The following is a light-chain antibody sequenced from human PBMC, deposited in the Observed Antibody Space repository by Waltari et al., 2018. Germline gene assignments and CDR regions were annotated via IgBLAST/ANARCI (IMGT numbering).Light chain of an antibody. CDR1: SSNVGAGYD. CDR3: QSYDRSLSAPYV. Sequence: QSALTQPPSVSGAPGQRVTISCTGSSSNVGAGYDVHWYQQLPGTAPKLLIYDNSNRPSWVPDRFSGSKSGTSASLAITGLQADDEADYYCQSYDRSLSAPYVFGTGTKVTVL. CDR2: DNS. J-gene: IGLJ1*01. V-gene: IGLV1-40*01.